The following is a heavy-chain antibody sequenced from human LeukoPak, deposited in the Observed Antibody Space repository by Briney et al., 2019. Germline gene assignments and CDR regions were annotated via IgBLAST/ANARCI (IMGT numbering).Heavy chain of an antibody. J-gene: IGHJ5*02. V-gene: IGHV3-7*01. Sequence: GGSLRLSCAASGFTFSSYWMGWVRQAPGKGLEWVANIKQDGSEKYYVDSVKGRFTISRDNAKNSLYLQMNSLRAEDTAVYYCARGPDIVVVSGWFDPWGQGTLVTVSS. D-gene: IGHD2-15*01. CDR3: ARGPDIVVVSGWFDP. CDR2: IKQDGSEK. CDR1: GFTFSSYW.